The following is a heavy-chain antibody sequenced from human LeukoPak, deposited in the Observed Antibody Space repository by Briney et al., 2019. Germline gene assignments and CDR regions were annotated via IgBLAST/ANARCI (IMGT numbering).Heavy chain of an antibody. CDR1: GGSMSSYY. J-gene: IGHJ6*02. D-gene: IGHD5-24*01. V-gene: IGHV4-59*06. CDR2: IYYSGST. Sequence: SETLSLTCTVSGGSMSSYYWSWIRQHPGKGLEWIGYIYYSGSTYYNPSLKSRVTISVDTSKNQFSLKLSSVTAADTAVYYCARDSSLSPYYYYGMDVWGQGTTVTVSS. CDR3: ARDSSLSPYYYYGMDV.